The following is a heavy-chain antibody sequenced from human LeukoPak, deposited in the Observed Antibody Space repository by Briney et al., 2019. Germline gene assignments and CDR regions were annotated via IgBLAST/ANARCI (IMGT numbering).Heavy chain of an antibody. CDR1: GFTFSSYA. CDR2: ISGSGGST. D-gene: IGHD1-26*01. V-gene: IGHV3-23*01. J-gene: IGHJ4*02. CDR3: AKGRLGNSGSSNRFDY. Sequence: PGGSLRLSCAASGFTFSSYAMSWVRQAPGKGLEWVSAISGSGGSTYYADSVRGRFTISRDNSKSTLYLQMNSLRAEDTAVYYCAKGRLGNSGSSNRFDYWGQGTLVTVSS.